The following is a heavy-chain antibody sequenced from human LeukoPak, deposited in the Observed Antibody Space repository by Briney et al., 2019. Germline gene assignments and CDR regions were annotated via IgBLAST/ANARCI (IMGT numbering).Heavy chain of an antibody. CDR1: GGTFSSYA. J-gene: IGHJ4*02. CDR3: AREPSRIYGSGSYYPIDY. CDR2: IIPILGIA. D-gene: IGHD3-10*01. Sequence: ASVKVSCKASGGTFSSYAISWVRQATGQGLEWMGRIIPILGIANYAQKFQGRVTITADKSTITAYMELSSLRSEDTAVYYCAREPSRIYGSGSYYPIDYWGQGTLVTVSS. V-gene: IGHV1-69*04.